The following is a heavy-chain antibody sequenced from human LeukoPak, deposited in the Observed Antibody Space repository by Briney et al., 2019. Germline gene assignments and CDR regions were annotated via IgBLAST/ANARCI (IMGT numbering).Heavy chain of an antibody. CDR2: ISCDGGST. V-gene: IGHV3-43D*03. J-gene: IGHJ6*02. CDR1: GFTFDDCA. CDR3: AKDIYRGDYGKYYYYYGMDV. Sequence: PGGSLRLSCAASGFTFDDCAMRWVRQAPGKGLEWVSLISCDGGSTYYADSVKGRFTISRDNSKNSLYLQMNSLRAEDTALYYCAKDIYRGDYGKYYYYYGMDVWGQGTPVTVSS. D-gene: IGHD4-17*01.